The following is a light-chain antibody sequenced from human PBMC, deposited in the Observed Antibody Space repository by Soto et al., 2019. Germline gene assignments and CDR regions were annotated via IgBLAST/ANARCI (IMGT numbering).Light chain of an antibody. CDR3: QHRNNWLGT. V-gene: IGKV3-11*01. CDR2: DAS. CDR1: QSVGSF. J-gene: IGKJ3*01. Sequence: EIVLTQSPATLSLSPGERATLSCRASQSVGSFLAWYQQKSGQAPRLLIYDASHRPPGIPARFSGSGSGTDFTLTISSLEPEDFAVYYCQHRNNWLGTFGPGTKVDIK.